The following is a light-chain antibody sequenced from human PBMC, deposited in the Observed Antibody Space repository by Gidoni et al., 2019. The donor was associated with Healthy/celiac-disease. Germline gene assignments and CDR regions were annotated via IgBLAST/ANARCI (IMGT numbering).Light chain of an antibody. CDR1: QGISNS. CDR2: AAS. J-gene: IGKJ1*01. CDR3: QQYYSTPT. Sequence: DIQMTQSPSSLSASVGDRVTITCRASQGISNSLAWYQQKPGKAPKLLLYAASRLESGVPSRFRGSGSGTDYTLTISSLQPEDFATYYCQQYYSTPTFGQGTKVEIK. V-gene: IGKV1-NL1*01.